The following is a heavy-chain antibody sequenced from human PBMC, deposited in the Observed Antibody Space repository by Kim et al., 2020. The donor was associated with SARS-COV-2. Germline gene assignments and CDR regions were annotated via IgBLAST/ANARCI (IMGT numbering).Heavy chain of an antibody. CDR2: IWYDGSNK. CDR1: GFTFSSYG. CDR3: ARDPTSDGSGSYEFGY. J-gene: IGHJ4*02. V-gene: IGHV3-33*01. D-gene: IGHD3-10*01. Sequence: GGSLRLSCAASGFTFSSYGMHWVRQAPGKGLEWVAVIWYDGSNKYYAASVKGRFTISRDNAKNTLYLQMNSLRAEDTAVYYCARDPTSDGSGSYEFGYWGQGTLVTVSS.